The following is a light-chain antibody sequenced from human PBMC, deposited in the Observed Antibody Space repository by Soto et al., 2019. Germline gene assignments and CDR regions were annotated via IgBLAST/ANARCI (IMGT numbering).Light chain of an antibody. CDR2: GAS. CDR1: QSVSISY. CDR3: QQYGSSPLFT. J-gene: IGKJ3*01. V-gene: IGKV3-20*01. Sequence: EIVLTQSPGTLSLSPGERATLSCRDSQSVSISYLAWYQQKPGQAPRLLIYGASSRATGIPDRFSGSGSGTDFTLTISRLEPEDFAVYYCQQYGSSPLFTFGPGTKVDIK.